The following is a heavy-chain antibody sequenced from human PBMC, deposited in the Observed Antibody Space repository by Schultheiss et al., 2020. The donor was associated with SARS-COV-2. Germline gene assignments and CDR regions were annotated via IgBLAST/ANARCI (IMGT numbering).Heavy chain of an antibody. CDR3: AGSGYDFGLFDY. Sequence: SETLSLTCAVYGGSFSGYYWSWIRQPPGKGLEWIGEINHSGSTYYNPSLKSRVTISVDTSKNQFSLKLSSVTAADTAVYYCAGSGYDFGLFDYWGQGTLVTVSS. J-gene: IGHJ4*02. CDR1: GGSFSGYY. D-gene: IGHD5-12*01. V-gene: IGHV4-34*01. CDR2: INHSGST.